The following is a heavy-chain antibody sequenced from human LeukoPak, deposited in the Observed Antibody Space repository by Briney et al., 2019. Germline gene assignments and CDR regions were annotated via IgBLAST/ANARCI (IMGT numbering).Heavy chain of an antibody. V-gene: IGHV7-4-1*02. J-gene: IGHJ5*02. Sequence: ASVKVSCEASGYTFTSYAMNWVRQAPGQGLEWMGWINANTGNPTYAQGFTGRFVFSLDTSVSTAYLQISSLKAEDTAVYYCARISYESSGYGWFDPWGQGTLVTVSS. CDR2: INANTGNP. D-gene: IGHD3-22*01. CDR3: ARISYESSGYGWFDP. CDR1: GYTFTSYA.